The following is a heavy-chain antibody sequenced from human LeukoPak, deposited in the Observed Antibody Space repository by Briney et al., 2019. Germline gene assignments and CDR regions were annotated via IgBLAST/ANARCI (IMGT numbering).Heavy chain of an antibody. Sequence: PGGSLRLSCSASGFTFSDAWMSWVRQVPGKGLEWVGHIKSKTNAGTTDYAAPVKGRYTISKDDSKNTLYLQMNNLKTEDAAMYYCATYGSGRKFDYWGQGTLVTVSS. V-gene: IGHV3-15*01. CDR1: GFTFSDAW. D-gene: IGHD3-10*01. J-gene: IGHJ4*02. CDR3: ATYGSGRKFDY. CDR2: IKSKTNAGTT.